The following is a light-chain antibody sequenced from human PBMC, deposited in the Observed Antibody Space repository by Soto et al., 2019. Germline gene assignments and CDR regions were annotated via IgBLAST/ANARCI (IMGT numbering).Light chain of an antibody. CDR1: QDIGIH. Sequence: DIQMTQSPASLSASVGDRVTIACRARQDIGIHLAWFQQKPGKAPKSLIFGASHLQSGVPSKFSVSGSGTDFTLTIDSLHPEDFATYYCQQYHSYPPSFGQGTKVEIK. CDR2: GAS. CDR3: QQYHSYPPS. J-gene: IGKJ1*01. V-gene: IGKV1-16*02.